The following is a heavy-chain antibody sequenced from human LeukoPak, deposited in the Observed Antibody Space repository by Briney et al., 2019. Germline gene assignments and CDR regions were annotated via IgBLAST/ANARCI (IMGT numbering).Heavy chain of an antibody. CDR1: GFTFSSYN. CDR3: ARVYYDSSGYYFSRNAFDI. D-gene: IGHD3-22*01. V-gene: IGHV3-21*04. CDR2: ITSSSSYI. J-gene: IGHJ3*02. Sequence: NPGGSLRLSCAASGFTFSSYNMNWVRQAPGKGLEWVSSITSSSSYIYYADSVKGRFTISRDNAKNSLYLQMNSLRAEDTALYYCARVYYDSSGYYFSRNAFDIWGQGTMVTVSS.